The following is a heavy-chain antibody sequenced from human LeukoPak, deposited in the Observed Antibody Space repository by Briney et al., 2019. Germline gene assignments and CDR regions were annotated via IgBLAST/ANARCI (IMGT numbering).Heavy chain of an antibody. Sequence: PGGSLRLSCAASGFTFSSYSMNWVRQAPGKGLEWVSSISSSSSYIYCADSVKGRFTISRDNAKNSLYLQMNSLRAEETAVYYSAREIGIKYYYDSSGYYDHFDYWGQGTLVTVSS. CDR2: ISSSSSYI. D-gene: IGHD3-22*01. V-gene: IGHV3-21*01. J-gene: IGHJ4*02. CDR1: GFTFSSYS. CDR3: AREIGIKYYYDSSGYYDHFDY.